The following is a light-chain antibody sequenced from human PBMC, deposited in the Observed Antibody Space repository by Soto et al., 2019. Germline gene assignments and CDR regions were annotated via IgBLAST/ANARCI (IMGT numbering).Light chain of an antibody. CDR2: SNN. Sequence: QSVLTQPPSASGTPGQRVTISCSGRSSNIGSNIVSWYQQLPGTAPKLLVHSNNQRPSGVPDRFSGSKSGTSASLAISGLQSDDEADYYCAAWDDSLSGWVFGGGTQLTVL. CDR3: AAWDDSLSGWV. V-gene: IGLV1-44*01. CDR1: SSNIGSNI. J-gene: IGLJ7*01.